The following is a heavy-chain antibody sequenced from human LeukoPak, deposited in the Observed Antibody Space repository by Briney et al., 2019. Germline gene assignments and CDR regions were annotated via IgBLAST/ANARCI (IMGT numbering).Heavy chain of an antibody. Sequence: SETLSLTCAVYGGSFSGYYRSWIRQPPGKGLEWIGEINHSGSTNYNPSLKSRVTISVDTSKNQFSLKLSSVTAADTAVYYCAGSYYYDSSGYSRIDYWGQGTLVTVSS. J-gene: IGHJ4*02. CDR1: GGSFSGYY. CDR3: AGSYYYDSSGYSRIDY. D-gene: IGHD3-22*01. CDR2: INHSGST. V-gene: IGHV4-34*01.